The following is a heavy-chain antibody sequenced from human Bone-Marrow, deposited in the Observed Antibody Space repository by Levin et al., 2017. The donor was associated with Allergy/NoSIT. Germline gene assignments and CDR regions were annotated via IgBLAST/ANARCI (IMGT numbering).Heavy chain of an antibody. Sequence: AGGSLRLSCAASGFTFSSYAMHWVRQAPGKGLEWVAVIWFDGSKKYYGDSVKGRFTISRDNSKNTVYLLMNNLRAEDAAVYFCARDLDFYETSSYYYDIGYWGQGTLVTVSS. J-gene: IGHJ4*02. CDR1: GFTFSSYA. D-gene: IGHD3-22*01. CDR2: IWFDGSKK. CDR3: ARDLDFYETSSYYYDIGY. V-gene: IGHV3-33*01.